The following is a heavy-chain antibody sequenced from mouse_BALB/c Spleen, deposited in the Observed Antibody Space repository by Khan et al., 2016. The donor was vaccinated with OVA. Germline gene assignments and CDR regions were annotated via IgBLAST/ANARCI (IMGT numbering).Heavy chain of an antibody. Sequence: EVQLQESGPGLVKPSQSLSLTCTVTGYSITSGSGWNWIRQFPGNKLEWMGYISYSGSTNYNPTLKSRISITRDTSKNQFFLQLNAVTTEDTATYYCTRTARIKYWGQGTTLTVSS. D-gene: IGHD1-2*01. CDR2: ISYSGST. CDR1: GYSITSGSG. J-gene: IGHJ2*01. CDR3: TRTARIKY. V-gene: IGHV3-2*02.